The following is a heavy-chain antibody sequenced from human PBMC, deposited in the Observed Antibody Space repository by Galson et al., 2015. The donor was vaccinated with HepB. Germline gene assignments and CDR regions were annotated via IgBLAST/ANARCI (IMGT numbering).Heavy chain of an antibody. V-gene: IGHV3-66*02. Sequence: SLRLSCAASGFTVSSNYMSWVRQAPGKGLEWVSVIYSGGSTYYADSVKGRFTISRDNSKNTLYLQMNCLRVDETAVYYCARKGRGSGFSDAFDFWGQGIMVTVSS. CDR1: GFTVSSNY. CDR3: ARKGRGSGFSDAFDF. D-gene: IGHD3-22*01. CDR2: IYSGGST. J-gene: IGHJ3*01.